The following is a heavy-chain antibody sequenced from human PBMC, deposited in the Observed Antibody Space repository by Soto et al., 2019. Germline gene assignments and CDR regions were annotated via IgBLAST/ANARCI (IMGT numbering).Heavy chain of an antibody. V-gene: IGHV6-1*01. J-gene: IGHJ4*02. Sequence: SQTLSLTCAISGDSVSSNSAGWNWIRQSPSRGLEWLGRTFYRSRWYNEYAVSVKGRITVSPDTSTNQISLQLSPVTPEDTAVYFCTRDIDFGYWGWGTQVTVSS. CDR3: TRDIDFGY. D-gene: IGHD3-3*01. CDR2: TFYRSRWYN. CDR1: GDSVSSNSAG.